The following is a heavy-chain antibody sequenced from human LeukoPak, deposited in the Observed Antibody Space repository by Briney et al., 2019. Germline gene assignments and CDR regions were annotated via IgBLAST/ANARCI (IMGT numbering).Heavy chain of an antibody. CDR2: TTGSGATT. CDR3: AKDAIYWFRGTDNWFDP. CDR1: GISFSDAW. D-gene: IGHD3-10*01. V-gene: IGHV3-23*01. J-gene: IGHJ5*02. Sequence: GGSLRLSCAASGISFSDAWMSWVRQAPGKGLEWVSATTGSGATTYYADSVKGRFTISRDNSKNTLYLQMNSLRAEDTAVYYCAKDAIYWFRGTDNWFDPWGQGTLVTVSS.